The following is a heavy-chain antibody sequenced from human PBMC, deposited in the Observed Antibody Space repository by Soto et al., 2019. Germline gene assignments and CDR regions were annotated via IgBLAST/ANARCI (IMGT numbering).Heavy chain of an antibody. D-gene: IGHD6-13*01. CDR1: GFPFSSHW. CDR2: IKQDGSEK. Sequence: EVQLVESGGGLVQPGGSLRLSCAASGFPFSSHWMTWVRQAPGKGLEWVADIKQDGSEKYYVDSVMGRFTMSRDNTQSSLSLQMNTLRFEDSAVYYCARIASPGYFDSWGQGTLVTVSS. J-gene: IGHJ4*02. CDR3: ARIASPGYFDS. V-gene: IGHV3-7*03.